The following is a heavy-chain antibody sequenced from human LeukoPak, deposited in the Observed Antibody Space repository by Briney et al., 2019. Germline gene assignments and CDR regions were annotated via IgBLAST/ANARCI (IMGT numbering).Heavy chain of an antibody. Sequence: KASETLSLTCTVSGGSISNYYWSWIRQPPGKGLEWIGYIHYSGSTNYSPSLKSRVTISVDTSKNQFSLKLSSVTAADTAVYYCARDSSYGDYFWFDPWGQGTLVTVSS. CDR2: IHYSGST. D-gene: IGHD4-17*01. V-gene: IGHV4-59*01. CDR1: GGSISNYY. J-gene: IGHJ5*02. CDR3: ARDSSYGDYFWFDP.